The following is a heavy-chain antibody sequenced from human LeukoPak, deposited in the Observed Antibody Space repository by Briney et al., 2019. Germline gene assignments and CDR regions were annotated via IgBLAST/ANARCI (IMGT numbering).Heavy chain of an antibody. J-gene: IGHJ4*02. V-gene: IGHV4-34*01. CDR1: GGSFSGYY. D-gene: IGHD2-15*01. CDR3: ARDRSGYYSGLDY. Sequence: SETLSLICAVYGGSFSGYYWSWIRQPPGKGLEWIGEINHSGSTNYNPSLKSRVTISVDTSKNHFSLKLTSVTAADTAVYYCARDRSGYYSGLDYWGQGTLVTVSS. CDR2: INHSGST.